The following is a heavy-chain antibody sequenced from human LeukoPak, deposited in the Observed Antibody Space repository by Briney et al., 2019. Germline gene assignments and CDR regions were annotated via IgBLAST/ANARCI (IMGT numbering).Heavy chain of an antibody. CDR1: GGSISSYY. J-gene: IGHJ4*02. CDR2: IYYSGST. CDR3: ARERVGTYYYDSSGYYFDY. Sequence: SETLSLTCTVSGGSISSYYWSWIRQPPGKGLEWIGFIYYSGSTNYNPSLKSRVSISVDTSKNQFSLKLSSVTAADTAVYYCARERVGTYYYDSSGYYFDYWGQGTLVTVSS. D-gene: IGHD3-22*01. V-gene: IGHV4-59*01.